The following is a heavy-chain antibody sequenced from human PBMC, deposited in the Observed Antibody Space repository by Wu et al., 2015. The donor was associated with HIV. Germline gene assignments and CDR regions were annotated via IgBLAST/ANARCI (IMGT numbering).Heavy chain of an antibody. CDR3: ASPDIVATRGQDSPAFY. J-gene: IGHJ4*02. Sequence: QVQLVQSGAEVKKPGSSVKVSCKASGGTFSSYAISWVRQAPGQGLEWMGRIIPIFGTANYAQKFQGRVTITADESTSTAYMELSSLRSEDTAVYYCASPDIVATRGQDSPAFYWGQGTLVTVSS. D-gene: IGHD5-12*01. V-gene: IGHV1-69*13. CDR1: GGTFSSYA. CDR2: IIPIFGTA.